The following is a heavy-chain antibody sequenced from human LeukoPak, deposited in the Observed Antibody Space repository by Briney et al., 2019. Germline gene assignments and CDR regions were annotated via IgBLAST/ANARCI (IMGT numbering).Heavy chain of an antibody. V-gene: IGHV4-59*01. D-gene: IGHD4-17*01. CDR1: GGSISSYY. CDR3: ARDLSRYSGDYDY. Sequence: SETLSLTCTVSGGSISSYYWSWIRQPPGKGLEWIGNICYSGSTNYNPSLKSRVTISVDTSKNQFSLKLSSVTAADTAVYYCARDLSRYSGDYDYWGQGTLVTVSS. J-gene: IGHJ4*02. CDR2: ICYSGST.